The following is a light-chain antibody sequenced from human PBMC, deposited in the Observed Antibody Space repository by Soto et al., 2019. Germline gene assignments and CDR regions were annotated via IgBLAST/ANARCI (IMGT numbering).Light chain of an antibody. CDR1: SSDVGSYNL. V-gene: IGLV2-23*02. CDR2: EVS. CDR3: CSYAGSSTLNVV. J-gene: IGLJ2*01. Sequence: QAVVTQPASVSGSPGQSITISCTGTSSDVGSYNLVSWYQQHPGKAPKLMIYEVSKRPSGVSNRFSGSKSGNTASLTISGLQAEDEADYYCCSYAGSSTLNVVFGGGTQLTVL.